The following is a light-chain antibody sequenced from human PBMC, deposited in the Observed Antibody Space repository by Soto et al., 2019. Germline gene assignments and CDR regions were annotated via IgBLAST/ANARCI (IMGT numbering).Light chain of an antibody. CDR2: DVS. V-gene: IGLV2-14*01. J-gene: IGLJ1*01. CDR3: SSYRSSSTGV. Sequence: QSVLTQPASVSGSPGQSITISCTGTRSDVGGYNFVSWYRQHPGKAPKLMIYDVSNRPSGVSNRFSGSKSGNTASLTISGLQAEDEADYYCSSYRSSSTGVFGTGTKVTVL. CDR1: RSDVGGYNF.